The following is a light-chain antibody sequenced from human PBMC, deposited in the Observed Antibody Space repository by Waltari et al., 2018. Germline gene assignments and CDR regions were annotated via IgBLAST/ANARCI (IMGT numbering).Light chain of an antibody. CDR3: LQHNSYPPLT. Sequence: DIQMTQSPSSVSASVGDGVTITCRASQGISSWLAWYQQKPGKAPNLLIYDGYSLQSGVPSRFSGSGSGTVFTLTISSLQPEDFATYYCLQHNSYPPLTFGGGTKVEIK. CDR2: DGY. CDR1: QGISSW. J-gene: IGKJ4*01. V-gene: IGKV1-12*01.